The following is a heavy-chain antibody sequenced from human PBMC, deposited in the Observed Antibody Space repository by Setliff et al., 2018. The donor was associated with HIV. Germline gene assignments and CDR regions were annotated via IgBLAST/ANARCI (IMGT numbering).Heavy chain of an antibody. D-gene: IGHD3-16*02. CDR3: ARVRLGKNDLTPPRYTHALGY. Sequence: PSETLSLTCTVYGGSFSGYYWDWIRQTPGEGLEWIGEINVGGSTKYSPSLKSRVTISIETSKNQFSLRVTSVTAADTAVYYCARVRLGKNDLTPPRYTHALGYWGQGSLVTVSS. CDR2: INVGGST. CDR1: GGSFSGYY. J-gene: IGHJ4*02. V-gene: IGHV4-34*01.